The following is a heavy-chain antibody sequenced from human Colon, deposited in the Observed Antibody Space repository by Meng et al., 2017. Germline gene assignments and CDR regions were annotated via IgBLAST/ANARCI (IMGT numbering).Heavy chain of an antibody. D-gene: IGHD3-10*01. Sequence: SCATSGVSFSSNNAAWNCIRQSPSRGRESLGRTFYRSMWSYDYALSVKSRITINTDTSKNPFSLQLNSVTPEDTAVYYCAREGTLSREVINHIDYWGQGKMVTVSS. J-gene: IGHJ4*02. CDR2: TFYRSMWSY. CDR3: AREGTLSREVINHIDY. V-gene: IGHV6-1*01. CDR1: GVSFSSNNAA.